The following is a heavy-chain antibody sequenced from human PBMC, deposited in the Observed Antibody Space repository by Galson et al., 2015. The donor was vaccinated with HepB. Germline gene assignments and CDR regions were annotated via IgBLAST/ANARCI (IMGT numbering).Heavy chain of an antibody. Sequence: SLRLSCAASGFSFTRYAMTWVLQAPGKGLEWVSSITSSGGNSYYTDSVKGRFTVSRDNSKNTLLLQLNSLRAEDTAMYFCAKDGIMVANNPYHFHYWGQGTLVTVPS. CDR2: ITSSGGNS. J-gene: IGHJ4*02. CDR1: GFSFTRYA. CDR3: AKDGIMVANNPYHFHY. V-gene: IGHV3-23*01. D-gene: IGHD2-15*01.